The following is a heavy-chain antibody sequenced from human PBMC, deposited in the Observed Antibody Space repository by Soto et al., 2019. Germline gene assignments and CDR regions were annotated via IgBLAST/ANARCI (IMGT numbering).Heavy chain of an antibody. J-gene: IGHJ4*02. Sequence: SVKVSCKASGGTFSSYAISWVRQAPGQGLEWMGGIIPIFGTANYAQKFQGRVTITADESTSTAYMELSSLRSEDTAVYYCARGGGSGYCSSTSCYHFDYWGQGTLVTVPS. CDR3: ARGGGSGYCSSTSCYHFDY. CDR1: GGTFSSYA. D-gene: IGHD2-2*01. CDR2: IIPIFGTA. V-gene: IGHV1-69*13.